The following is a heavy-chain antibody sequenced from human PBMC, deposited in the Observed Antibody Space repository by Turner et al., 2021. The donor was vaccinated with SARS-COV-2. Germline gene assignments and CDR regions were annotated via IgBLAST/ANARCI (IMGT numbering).Heavy chain of an antibody. V-gene: IGHV1-2*02. Sequence: QVHLVQSGAEVTRPGASVKVSCQASGYTFTDYYVHCIRQAPGQSLECMGWINPSSGGTDYAQKFQGRVTMTRDTSISTAYMELSRLRSDDTAVYYCARPLSVDDAFDIWGQGTMVTVSS. J-gene: IGHJ3*02. CDR3: ARPLSVDDAFDI. CDR1: GYTFTDYY. CDR2: INPSSGGT. D-gene: IGHD1-26*01.